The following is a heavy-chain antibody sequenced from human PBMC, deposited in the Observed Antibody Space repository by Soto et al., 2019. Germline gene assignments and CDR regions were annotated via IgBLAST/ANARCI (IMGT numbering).Heavy chain of an antibody. CDR2: VSTSGRST. CDR1: VFTFSEST. D-gene: IGHD2-15*01. Sequence: WGSLLFTCSSSVFTFSESTIGWVRQVPGKGLEAISAVSTSGRSTYYADSVKDRFTISRDNSKNTLFLQMGSLTPEDTAIYYCVQQANGLDGVAFDYSGQGTKVTVSS. J-gene: IGHJ4*02. V-gene: IGHV3-64D*06. CDR3: VQQANGLDGVAFDY.